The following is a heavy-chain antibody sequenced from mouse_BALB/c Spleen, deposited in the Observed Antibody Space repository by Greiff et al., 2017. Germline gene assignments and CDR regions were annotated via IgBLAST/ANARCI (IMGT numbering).Heavy chain of an antibody. CDR1: GYPFTSYY. CDR2: INPSNGGT. CDR3: TRRYYYYAMDY. D-gene: IGHD2-14*01. J-gene: IGHJ4*01. Sequence: QVQLQQSGAELVKPGASVKLSCKASGYPFTSYYMYWVKQRPGQGLEWIGEINPSNGGTNFNEKFKSKATLTVDKSSSTAYMQLSSLTSEDSAVYYCTRRYYYYAMDYWGQGTSVTVSS. V-gene: IGHV1S81*02.